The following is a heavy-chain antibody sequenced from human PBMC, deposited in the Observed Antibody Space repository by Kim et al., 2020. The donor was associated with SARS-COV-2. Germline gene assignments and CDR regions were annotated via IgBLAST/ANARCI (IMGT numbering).Heavy chain of an antibody. CDR3: ARAPIVVVITHFDY. J-gene: IGHJ4*02. D-gene: IGHD3-22*01. V-gene: IGHV4-31*02. Sequence: NPCLKSRVTISVDTSKNQFSLKLSSVTAADTAVYYCARAPIVVVITHFDYWGQGTLVTVSS.